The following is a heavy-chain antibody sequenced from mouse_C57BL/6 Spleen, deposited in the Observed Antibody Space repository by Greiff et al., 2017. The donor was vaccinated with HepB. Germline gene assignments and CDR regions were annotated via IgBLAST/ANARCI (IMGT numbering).Heavy chain of an antibody. D-gene: IGHD5-1*01. CDR1: GYTFTSYW. J-gene: IGHJ3*01. V-gene: IGHV1-53*01. CDR2: INPSNGGT. Sequence: QVQLQQPGTELVKPWASVKLSCKASGYTFTSYWMHWVKQRPGQGLEWIGTINPSNGGTKYNEKFKSKATMTVDKASSTADMQLSSLTSEDSAVYYGAEEEYAYRGQGTMVTVSA. CDR3: AEEEYAY.